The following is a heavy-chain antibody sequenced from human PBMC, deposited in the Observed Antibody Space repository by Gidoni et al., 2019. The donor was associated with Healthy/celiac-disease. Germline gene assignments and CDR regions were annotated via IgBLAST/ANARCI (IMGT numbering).Heavy chain of an antibody. CDR3: ARVLLNSEGYFDY. Sequence: QVQLVQSGAEVKKPGASVKVSCQASGYTFTSYYIHLVRQAPGQGLEWMGIINPSGGSTSYAKNFQGRVTMTRDTSTSTVYMELISLRSEDTAVYYCARVLLNSEGYFDYWGQGTLVTVSS. D-gene: IGHD1-1*01. CDR1: GYTFTSYY. J-gene: IGHJ4*02. CDR2: INPSGGST. V-gene: IGHV1-46*01.